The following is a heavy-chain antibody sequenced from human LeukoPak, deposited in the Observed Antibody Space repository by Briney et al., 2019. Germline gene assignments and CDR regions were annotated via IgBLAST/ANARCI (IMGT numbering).Heavy chain of an antibody. CDR3: ARAVNTYDFWSGYHRAEYFQH. D-gene: IGHD3-3*01. J-gene: IGHJ1*01. V-gene: IGHV5-51*01. Sequence: GESLKISCKGSGYSFTSYWIGWVRQMPGKGLAWMGIIYPGDSDTRYSPSFQGQVTISADKSISTAYLQWSSLKASDTAMYYCARAVNTYDFWSGYHRAEYFQHWGQGTLVTVSS. CDR2: IYPGDSDT. CDR1: GYSFTSYW.